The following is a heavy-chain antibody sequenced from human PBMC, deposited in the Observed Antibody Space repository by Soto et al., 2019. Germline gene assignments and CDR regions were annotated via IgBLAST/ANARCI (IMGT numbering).Heavy chain of an antibody. V-gene: IGHV4-31*03. CDR1: GRPVSSGGYY. J-gene: IGHJ5*02. CDR2: IYHIGSP. CDR3: VRDRALDSSGHWFDT. Sequence: QVQLQESGPGLVKPSQTLSLTCTVSGRPVSSGGYYWTWIRQHPGRGLEWIGYIYHIGSPSYNPSLDNRRTISLDTSKNQFSLNLTSVTAADTAIYYCVRDRALDSSGHWFDTWGQGILVTVSS. D-gene: IGHD6-19*01.